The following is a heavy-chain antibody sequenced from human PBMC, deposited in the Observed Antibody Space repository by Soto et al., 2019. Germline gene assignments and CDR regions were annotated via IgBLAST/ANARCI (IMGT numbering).Heavy chain of an antibody. CDR1: GFTFSSYG. CDR2: ISYDGSNK. V-gene: IGHV3-30*18. Sequence: GGSLRLSCAASGFTFSSYGLHWVRQAPGKGLEWVAVISYDGSNKYYVDSVKGRFTISRDNSKNSLYLQMNSLRAADTAVYYCANSYNYGPKRYHYAMAVWGQGTTVSVTS. CDR3: ANSYNYGPKRYHYAMAV. J-gene: IGHJ6*02. D-gene: IGHD5-18*01.